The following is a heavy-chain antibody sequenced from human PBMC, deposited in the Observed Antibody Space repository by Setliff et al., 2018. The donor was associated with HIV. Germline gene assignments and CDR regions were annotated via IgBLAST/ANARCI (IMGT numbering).Heavy chain of an antibody. V-gene: IGHV1-18*01. Sequence: GASVKVSCKASGYSFTAYGISWVRQAPGQGFEWMGWINIDSGHTNFAQKFQDSVTVTTDTSTNTTYMELRGLRSDDTAVYYCARTFGDLKHYNYYYTIDVWGQGTTVTVSS. D-gene: IGHD3-10*01. CDR1: GYSFTAYG. CDR2: INIDSGHT. J-gene: IGHJ6*02. CDR3: ARTFGDLKHYNYYYTIDV.